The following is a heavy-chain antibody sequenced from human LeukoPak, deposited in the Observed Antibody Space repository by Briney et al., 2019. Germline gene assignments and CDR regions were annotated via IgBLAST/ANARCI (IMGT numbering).Heavy chain of an antibody. V-gene: IGHV3-21*01. CDR3: ARGIAVAGRKSLSFDY. Sequence: GGSLRLSCAASGFTFSSYSMNWVRQAPGKGLEWVSSISSSSSYIYYADSVKGRFTISRDNAKNSLYLQMNSLRAEDTAVYYCARGIAVAGRKSLSFDYWGQGTLVTVSS. J-gene: IGHJ4*02. CDR2: ISSSSSYI. D-gene: IGHD6-19*01. CDR1: GFTFSSYS.